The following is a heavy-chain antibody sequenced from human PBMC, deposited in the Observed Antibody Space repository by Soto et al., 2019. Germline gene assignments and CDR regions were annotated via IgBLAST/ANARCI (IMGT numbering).Heavy chain of an antibody. CDR2: IYYRGSI. CDR1: GGSISSGGYY. V-gene: IGHV4-31*03. J-gene: IGHJ4*02. Sequence: SETLSLTCTVSGGSISSGGYYWSWLRQHPGKGLEWIGLIYYRGSIYYNPTPKRRFTISVDTSKNQFCLMLSSVTAADTAVYYCSSVPDYWGQGTLVTVSS. CDR3: SSVPDY. D-gene: IGHD2-2*01.